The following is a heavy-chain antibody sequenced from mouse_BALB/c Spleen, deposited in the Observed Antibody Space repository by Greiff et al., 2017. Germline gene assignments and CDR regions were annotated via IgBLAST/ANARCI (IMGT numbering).Heavy chain of an antibody. Sequence: VQLQQSGAELVRSGASVKLSCTASGFNIKDYYMHWVKQRHEQGLEWIGWIDPENGDTEYAPKFQGKATMTADTSSNTAYLQLSSLTSEDTAVYYCNAARATMDYWGQGTSVTVSS. CDR3: NAARATMDY. J-gene: IGHJ4*01. CDR2: IDPENGDT. CDR1: GFNIKDYY. D-gene: IGHD3-1*01. V-gene: IGHV14-4*02.